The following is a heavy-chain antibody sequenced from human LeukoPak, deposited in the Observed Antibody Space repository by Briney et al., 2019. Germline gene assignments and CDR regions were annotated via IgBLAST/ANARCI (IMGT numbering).Heavy chain of an antibody. J-gene: IGHJ4*02. D-gene: IGHD3-22*01. CDR2: IYYSGST. Sequence: SETLSLTCTVSGGSISSGDYYWSWIRQPPGKGLEWIGYIYYSGSTYYNPSLKSRVTISVDTSKNQFSLRLSSVTAADTAVYYCARCHYDSSGTLDYWGQGTLVTVSS. CDR3: ARCHYDSSGTLDY. V-gene: IGHV4-30-4*01. CDR1: GGSISSGDYY.